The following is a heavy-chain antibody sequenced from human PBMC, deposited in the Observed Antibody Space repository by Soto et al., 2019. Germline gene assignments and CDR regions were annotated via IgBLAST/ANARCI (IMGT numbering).Heavy chain of an antibody. CDR3: ARARNKGYYYYYYMDV. CDR2: MNPNSGNT. Sequence: VASVKVSCKASGYTFTSYDINWVRQATGQGLEWMGWMNPNSGNTGYAQKFQGRVTMTRNTSISTAYMELNSLRSEDTAVYYCARARNKGYYYYYYMDVWGKGTTVTVSS. CDR1: GYTFTSYD. J-gene: IGHJ6*03. V-gene: IGHV1-8*01.